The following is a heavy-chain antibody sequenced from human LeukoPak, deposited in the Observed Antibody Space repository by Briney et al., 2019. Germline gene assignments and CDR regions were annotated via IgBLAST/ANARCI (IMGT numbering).Heavy chain of an antibody. V-gene: IGHV3-23*01. J-gene: IGHJ4*02. Sequence: GGSLRLSCAASGFTFGSYAMSWVRQAPGKGLEWVSAISGSGGSTYYADSVKGRFTISRDNSKNTLYLQMNSLRAEDTAVYYCAKGDTAMVLFDYWGQGTLVTVSS. CDR3: AKGDTAMVLFDY. CDR1: GFTFGSYA. D-gene: IGHD5-18*01. CDR2: ISGSGGST.